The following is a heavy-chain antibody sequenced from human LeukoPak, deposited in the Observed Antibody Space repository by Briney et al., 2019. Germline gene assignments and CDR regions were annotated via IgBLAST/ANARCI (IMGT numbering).Heavy chain of an antibody. V-gene: IGHV4-4*07. CDR1: GGSISSYY. J-gene: IGHJ3*02. Sequence: SETLSLTCTVSGGSISSYYWSWIRQPAGKGLEWIGRIYTSGSTNYNPSLKSRVTMSVDTSKNQFSLKLSSVTAADTAVYYCARHQKYQLPNPDAFDIWGQGTMVTVSS. CDR2: IYTSGST. CDR3: ARHQKYQLPNPDAFDI. D-gene: IGHD2-2*01.